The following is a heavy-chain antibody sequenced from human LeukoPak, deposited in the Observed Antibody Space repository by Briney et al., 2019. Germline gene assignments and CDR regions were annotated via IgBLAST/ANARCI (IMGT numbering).Heavy chain of an antibody. J-gene: IGHJ6*03. D-gene: IGHD3-9*01. CDR3: AHTPHFYDILTGYYYYYMDV. CDR2: IYYSGST. Sequence: SETLSLTCTVSGGSISSYYWSWIRQPPGKGLEWIGYIYYSGSTNYNPSLKSRVTISVDTSKNQFSLKLSSVTAADTAVYYCAHTPHFYDILTGYYYYYMDVWGKGTTVTISS. V-gene: IGHV4-59*01. CDR1: GGSISSYY.